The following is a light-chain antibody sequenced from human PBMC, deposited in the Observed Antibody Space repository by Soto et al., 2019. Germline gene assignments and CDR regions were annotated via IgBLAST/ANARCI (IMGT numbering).Light chain of an antibody. V-gene: IGKV1-33*01. J-gene: IGKJ4*01. CDR2: DAS. Sequence: DIQMTQSPSSLSASGGDRVTITCQARQDISNYLNWYQHKPGKAPKLLIYDASNLEAGVPSRFNGSGSGKDFIFTISSLLPEDIATYHCQQYDNLPLTFGGGTKVEIK. CDR3: QQYDNLPLT. CDR1: QDISNY.